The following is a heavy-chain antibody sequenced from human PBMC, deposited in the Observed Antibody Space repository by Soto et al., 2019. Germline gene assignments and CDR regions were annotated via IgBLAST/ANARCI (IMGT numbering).Heavy chain of an antibody. CDR3: ARASPLGSAELGYCISTSCRNFDY. V-gene: IGHV3-33*01. D-gene: IGHD2-2*01. CDR1: GFTFSIYG. Sequence: PGGSLRLSCAASGFTFSIYGMHWVRQAPGKGLEWVAVIWYDGSNKYYADSVKGRFTISRDNSKNTLYLQMNSLRAEDTAVYYCARASPLGSAELGYCISTSCRNFDYWGQGTLVTVSS. CDR2: IWYDGSNK. J-gene: IGHJ4*02.